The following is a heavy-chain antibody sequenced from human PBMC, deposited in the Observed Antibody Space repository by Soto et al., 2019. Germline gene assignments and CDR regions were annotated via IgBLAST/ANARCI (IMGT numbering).Heavy chain of an antibody. D-gene: IGHD4-17*01. Sequence: QITLKESGPTLVKPTQTLTLTCTFSGFSLSTSGVGVGWIRQPPGKALEWLALIYWDDDKPYSPSLKSRLTITKATSKNQVVLTMTNMDPVDTATYYCANRPYYGEYGGSFDYWRQGTMVTVSS. CDR2: IYWDDDK. CDR1: GFSLSTSGVG. CDR3: ANRPYYGEYGGSFDY. J-gene: IGHJ4*02. V-gene: IGHV2-5*02.